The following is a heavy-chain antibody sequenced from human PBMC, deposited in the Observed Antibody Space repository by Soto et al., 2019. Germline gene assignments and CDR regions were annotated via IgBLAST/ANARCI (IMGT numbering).Heavy chain of an antibody. D-gene: IGHD4-4*01. J-gene: IGHJ5*02. CDR1: GDSIRDGGYY. Sequence: PSETLSLASTVSGDSIRDGGYYWAWIRQRPGQGLEWLGYIYFTGKANYNPSLENRLTMSVDMSRRQLYLRLTSVTAADTAVYFCAKDPSPQPIPAVTPGWFDPWGQAIAVTVSS. CDR3: AKDPSPQPIPAVTPGWFDP. CDR2: IYFTGKA. V-gene: IGHV4-31*03.